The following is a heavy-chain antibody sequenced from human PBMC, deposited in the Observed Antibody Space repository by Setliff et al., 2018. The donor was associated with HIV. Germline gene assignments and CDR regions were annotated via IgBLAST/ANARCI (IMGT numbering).Heavy chain of an antibody. CDR2: IYSSGST. D-gene: IGHD3-3*01. J-gene: IGHJ3*02. CDR3: ARSFSGRYFWSGYYTGPDPKGENAFDI. V-gene: IGHV4-39*02. Sequence: PSETLSLTCTVSGGSISNSNYFWGWIRQPPGKGLEWIGRIYSSGSTYYQPSLQGRVSMSIDSSKNHFSLSLRYVTAADTAVYYCARSFSGRYFWSGYYTGPDPKGENAFDIWGQGTMGTVSS. CDR1: GGSISNSNYF.